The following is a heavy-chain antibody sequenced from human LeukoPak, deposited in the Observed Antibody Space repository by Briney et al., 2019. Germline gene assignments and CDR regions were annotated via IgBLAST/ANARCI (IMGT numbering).Heavy chain of an antibody. V-gene: IGHV3-23*01. D-gene: IGHD3-3*01. CDR3: AKDTILSGYFDY. Sequence: GGSLRLSCAASGFTFSSCAMSWVRQAPGQGLEWVSAISGSGGSTYYADSVKGRFTISRDNSKNTLYLQMNSLRAEDTAVYYCAKDTILSGYFDYWGQGTLVTVSS. J-gene: IGHJ4*02. CDR1: GFTFSSCA. CDR2: ISGSGGST.